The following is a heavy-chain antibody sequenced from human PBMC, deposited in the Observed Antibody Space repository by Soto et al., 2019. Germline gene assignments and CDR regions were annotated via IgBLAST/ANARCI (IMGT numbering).Heavy chain of an antibody. CDR1: GFTFSSYV. Sequence: EVQLLESRGGLVQPGGSLRLSCAASGFTFSSYVMTWVRQAPGKGLEWVSAISGSGGSTYYADSVKGRFTISRDNSKNTRYLQMNSLRAEDTAVYYCATYDYRSGYYYYYMDVWGKGTTVTVSS. CDR2: ISGSGGST. V-gene: IGHV3-23*01. CDR3: ATYDYRSGYYYYYMDV. J-gene: IGHJ6*03. D-gene: IGHD4-4*01.